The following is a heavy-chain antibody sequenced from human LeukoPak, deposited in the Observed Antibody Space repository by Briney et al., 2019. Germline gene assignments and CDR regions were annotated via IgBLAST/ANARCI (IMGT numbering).Heavy chain of an antibody. D-gene: IGHD1-1*01. CDR1: GFTFSSYE. V-gene: IGHV3-48*03. CDR3: ARDGVRGTY. J-gene: IGHJ4*02. Sequence: GGSLRLSCAASGFTFSSYEMNWVRQAAGQGLEWVAYISSSGSTVYYADSVKGRFTISRDNAKNSLFLQMNSLRAEDRADYYCARDGVRGTYWGQGTLVTVSS. CDR2: ISSSGSTV.